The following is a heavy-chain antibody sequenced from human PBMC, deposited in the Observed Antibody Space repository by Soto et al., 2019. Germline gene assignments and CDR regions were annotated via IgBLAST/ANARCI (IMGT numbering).Heavy chain of an antibody. CDR2: IYYSGST. V-gene: IGHV4-39*01. Sequence: QLQLQESGPGLVKPSETLSLTCTVSGGSISSSSYYWGWIRQPPGKGLEWIGSIYYSGSTYYNPSLKSRVTVSVDTSKNQFSLQLSSVTAAATAVYYCARRFWSGYKPAYWGQRSLVPVSS. CDR3: ARRFWSGYKPAY. J-gene: IGHJ4*02. CDR1: GGSISSSSYY. D-gene: IGHD3-3*01.